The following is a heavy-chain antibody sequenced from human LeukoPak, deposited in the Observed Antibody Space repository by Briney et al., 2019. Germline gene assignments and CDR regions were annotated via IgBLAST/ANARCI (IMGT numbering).Heavy chain of an antibody. J-gene: IGHJ4*02. CDR3: ASGLKRDYDILTGLFDY. D-gene: IGHD3-9*01. CDR1: GFTFSDYY. CDR2: ISSSGSTI. V-gene: IGHV3-11*04. Sequence: PGGSLRLSCAASGFTFSDYYMSWIRQAPGKGLEWVSYISSSGSTIYYADSVKGRFTISRDNAKNSLYLQMNSLRAEDTAVYYCASGLKRDYDILTGLFDYWGKGTLVTVSS.